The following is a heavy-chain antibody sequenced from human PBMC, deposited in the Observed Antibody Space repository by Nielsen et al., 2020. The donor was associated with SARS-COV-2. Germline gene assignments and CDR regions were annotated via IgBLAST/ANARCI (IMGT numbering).Heavy chain of an antibody. J-gene: IGHJ4*02. D-gene: IGHD3-3*01. Sequence: ASVKVSCKASGYTFTGYYMHWVRQAPGQGLEWMGWINPNSGGTNYAQKFQGWVTMTRDTSISTAYMELSRLRSDDTAVYYCARARRPDDFWSAPTYYFDYWGQGTLVTVSS. CDR1: GYTFTGYY. V-gene: IGHV1-2*04. CDR2: INPNSGGT. CDR3: ARARRPDDFWSAPTYYFDY.